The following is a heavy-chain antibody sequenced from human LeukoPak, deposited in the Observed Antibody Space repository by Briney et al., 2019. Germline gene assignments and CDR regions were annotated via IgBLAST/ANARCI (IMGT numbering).Heavy chain of an antibody. CDR3: ARDPGSGSYLDP. J-gene: IGHJ5*02. CDR2: IFPIFGTA. Sequence: SVKVSCKASGGTFSSYAISWVRQAPGQGLEWMGGIFPIFGTANYAQKFQGRVTITTDESTSTAYMELSSLRSEDTAVYYCARDPGSGSYLDPWGRGTLVTVSS. V-gene: IGHV1-69*05. CDR1: GGTFSSYA. D-gene: IGHD3-10*01.